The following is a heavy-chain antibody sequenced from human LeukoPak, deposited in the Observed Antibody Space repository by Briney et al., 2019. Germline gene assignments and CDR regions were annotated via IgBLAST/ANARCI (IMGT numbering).Heavy chain of an antibody. CDR3: ATDSSSWHSIDY. Sequence: SETLSLTCTVSGGPISIGTYYWGWIRQPPGKGLEWIGSIYYSGSTYYNPSLKSQVTISVDTSKNQFSLKLSSVTAADTAVYYCATDSSSWHSIDYWGQGTLVTVSS. D-gene: IGHD6-13*01. CDR2: IYYSGST. J-gene: IGHJ4*02. CDR1: GGPISIGTYY. V-gene: IGHV4-39*07.